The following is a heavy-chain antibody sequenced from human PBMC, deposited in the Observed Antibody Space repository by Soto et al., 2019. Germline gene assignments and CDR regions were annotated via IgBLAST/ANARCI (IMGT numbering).Heavy chain of an antibody. V-gene: IGHV3-15*01. J-gene: IGHJ4*02. D-gene: IGHD5-18*01. CDR3: STGRSTYGLDS. CDR1: AFSFTNAW. CDR2: IKSITDGGTT. Sequence: GPLRLACVASAFSFTNAWMSWVRQAPGKGLEWVGRIKSITDGGTTDYAAPVKGRFTISRDDSNNTLYLQMNSLKTEDTAVYYCSTGRSTYGLDSWGQGTLVTVSS.